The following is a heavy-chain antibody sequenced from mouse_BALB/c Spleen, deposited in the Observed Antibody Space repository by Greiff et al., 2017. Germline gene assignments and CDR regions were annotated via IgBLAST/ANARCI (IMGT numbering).Heavy chain of an antibody. CDR3: ARHGLDY. J-gene: IGHJ2*01. D-gene: IGHD1-1*02. CDR1: GFTFSSYG. V-gene: IGHV5-6-3*01. CDR2: INSNGGST. Sequence: LVESGGGLVQPGGSLKLSCAASGFTFSSYGMSWVRQTPDKRLELVATINSNGGSTYYPDSVKGRFTISRDNAKNTLYLQMSSLKSEDTAMYYCARHGLDYWGQGTTLTVSS.